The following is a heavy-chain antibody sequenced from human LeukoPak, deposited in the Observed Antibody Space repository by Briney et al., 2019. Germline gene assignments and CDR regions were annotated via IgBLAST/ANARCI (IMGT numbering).Heavy chain of an antibody. D-gene: IGHD3-10*01. V-gene: IGHV4-34*01. CDR2: INHSGST. Sequence: PSETLSLTCAVYGGSFSGYYWSWIRQPQGKGLEWIGEINHSGSTDYNPSLKSRVTISVDTSKNQFSLKLSSVTAADTAVYYCARGSRITMVRGVRNYYYYMDVWGKGTTVTVSS. CDR1: GGSFSGYY. J-gene: IGHJ6*03. CDR3: ARGSRITMVRGVRNYYYYMDV.